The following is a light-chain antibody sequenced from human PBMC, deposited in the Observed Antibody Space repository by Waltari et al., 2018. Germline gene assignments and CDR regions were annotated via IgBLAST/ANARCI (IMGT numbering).Light chain of an antibody. CDR2: AAS. Sequence: DIQMTQSPSSLSASVGDRVTITCRASQSISSYLNWYQQKPGKAPKLLIYAASSLQSGVPSRFSGSGSGTDFTLTISSLQPEDXXTYDCQQSYSTRLTFGGGTKVEIK. J-gene: IGKJ4*01. CDR3: QQSYSTRLT. CDR1: QSISSY. V-gene: IGKV1-39*01.